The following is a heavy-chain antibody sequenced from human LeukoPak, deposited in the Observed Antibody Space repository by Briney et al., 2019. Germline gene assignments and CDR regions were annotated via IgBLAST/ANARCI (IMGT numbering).Heavy chain of an antibody. J-gene: IGHJ3*02. D-gene: IGHD2-2*01. CDR1: GFTFSSYS. CDR3: ARDCSSTSCSDAFDI. V-gene: IGHV3-53*01. Sequence: GGSLRLSCAASGFTFSSYSMNWVRQAPGKGLEWVSVIYSGGSTYYADSVKGRFTISRDNSKNTLYLQMNSLRAEDTAVYYCARDCSSTSCSDAFDIWGQGTMVTVSS. CDR2: IYSGGST.